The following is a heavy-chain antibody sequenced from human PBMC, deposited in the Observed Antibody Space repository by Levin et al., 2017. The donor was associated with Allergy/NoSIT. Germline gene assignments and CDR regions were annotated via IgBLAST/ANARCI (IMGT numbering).Heavy chain of an antibody. V-gene: IGHV1-69*13. CDR2: IIPIFGTA. J-gene: IGHJ6*03. D-gene: IGHD3-3*01. Sequence: ASVKVSCKASGGTFSSYAISWVRQAPGQGLEWMGGIIPIFGTANYAQKFQGRVTITADESTSTAYMELSSLRSEDTAVYYCARGGAEWVSPGGLYNYDYYMDVWGKGTTVTVSS. CDR3: ARGGAEWVSPGGLYNYDYYMDV. CDR1: GGTFSSYA.